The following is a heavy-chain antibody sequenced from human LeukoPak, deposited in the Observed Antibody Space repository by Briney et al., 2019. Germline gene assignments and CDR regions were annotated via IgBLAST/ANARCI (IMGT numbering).Heavy chain of an antibody. CDR3: TTDNVVARPFDY. J-gene: IGHJ4*02. CDR1: GFTFSSYA. V-gene: IGHV3-23*01. D-gene: IGHD2-15*01. Sequence: PGGSLRPSCAASGFTFSSYAMSWVRQAPGKGLEWVSAISGSGGSTYYADSVKGRFTISRDNSKNTLYLQMNSLRAEDTAVYYCTTDNVVARPFDYWGQGTLVTVSS. CDR2: ISGSGGST.